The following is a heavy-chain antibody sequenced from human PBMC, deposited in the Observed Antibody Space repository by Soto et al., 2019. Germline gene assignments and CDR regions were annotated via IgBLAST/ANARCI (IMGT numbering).Heavy chain of an antibody. CDR2: MYYSGST. Sequence: SETLSLTCTVSGGSISSYYWSWIRQPPGKGLEWIGYMYYSGSTNYNPSLKSRVTISVDTSKNQFSLKLSSVTAADTAVYYCARAPRQYYYDSSGYYLDYWGQGTLVTVSS. D-gene: IGHD3-22*01. V-gene: IGHV4-59*12. CDR1: GGSISSYY. CDR3: ARAPRQYYYDSSGYYLDY. J-gene: IGHJ4*02.